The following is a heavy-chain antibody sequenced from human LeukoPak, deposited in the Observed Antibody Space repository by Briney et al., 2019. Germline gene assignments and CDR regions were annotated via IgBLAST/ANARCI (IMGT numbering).Heavy chain of an antibody. CDR2: IYYSGST. Sequence: SETLSLTCTVSGGSISSYYWSWIRQPPGKGLEWIGYIYYSGSTNYNPSLKSRVTISVGTSKNQFSLKLSSVTAADTAVYYCARREGTAYYYDSSGYYVYWGQGTLVTVSS. V-gene: IGHV4-59*08. CDR1: GGSISSYY. D-gene: IGHD3-22*01. CDR3: ARREGTAYYYDSSGYYVY. J-gene: IGHJ4*02.